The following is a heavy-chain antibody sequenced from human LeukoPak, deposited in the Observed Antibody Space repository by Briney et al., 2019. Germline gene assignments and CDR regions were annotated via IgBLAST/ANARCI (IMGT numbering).Heavy chain of an antibody. CDR1: GYTFTSYG. V-gene: IGHV1-18*01. CDR2: ISAYNGNT. D-gene: IGHD5-18*01. CDR3: ARDGYSYADY. Sequence: ASVKVSCKASGYTFTSYGISWVRQAPGQGLEWMGWISAYNGNTNYAQKFQGRVTITADKSTSTAYMELSSLRSEDTAVYYCARDGYSYADYWGQGTLVTVSS. J-gene: IGHJ4*02.